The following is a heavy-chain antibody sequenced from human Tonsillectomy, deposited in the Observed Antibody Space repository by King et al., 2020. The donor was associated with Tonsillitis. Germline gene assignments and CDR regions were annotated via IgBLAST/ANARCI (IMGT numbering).Heavy chain of an antibody. Sequence: VQLVESGGDLVQPEGSLRLSCAASGFTFTNYWMSWVRQAPGKGLEWVADIKGDGGKKYYVDSVKGRFTISRDNAKNSLYLQMNSLRAEDTALYFCARDDGSSPSAFDFWGQGTLVTVSS. V-gene: IGHV3-7*03. CDR3: ARDDGSSPSAFDF. CDR2: IKGDGGKK. J-gene: IGHJ4*02. D-gene: IGHD6-13*01. CDR1: GFTFTNYW.